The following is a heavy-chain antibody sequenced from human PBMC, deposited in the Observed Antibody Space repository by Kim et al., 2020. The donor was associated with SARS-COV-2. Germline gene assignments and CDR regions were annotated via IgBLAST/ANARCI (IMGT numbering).Heavy chain of an antibody. CDR2: ISGSGGST. J-gene: IGHJ4*02. CDR3: AKGRGSSNTWNFDH. V-gene: IGHV3-23*01. Sequence: GGSLRLSCAASGFTFSSYAMTWVRQAPGKGLEWVSAISGSGGSTYYADSVKVRFTISRDNSKNTLYLQMNSLRVEDTAIYYCAKGRGSSNTWNFDHWGQGTLVTVSS. D-gene: IGHD2-2*01. CDR1: GFTFSSYA.